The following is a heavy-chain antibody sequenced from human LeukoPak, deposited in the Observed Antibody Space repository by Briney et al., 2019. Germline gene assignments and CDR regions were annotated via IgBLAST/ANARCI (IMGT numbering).Heavy chain of an antibody. Sequence: GGSLRLSCAASGFTFSYYAMSWVRQAPGKGLEWVANIKQDGSEKYYVDSVKGRFTISRDNAKNSLYLQMNSLRAEDTAVYYCARALYSSSWFGFDYWGQGTLVTVSS. CDR2: IKQDGSEK. CDR1: GFTFSYYA. D-gene: IGHD6-13*01. J-gene: IGHJ4*02. CDR3: ARALYSSSWFGFDY. V-gene: IGHV3-7*01.